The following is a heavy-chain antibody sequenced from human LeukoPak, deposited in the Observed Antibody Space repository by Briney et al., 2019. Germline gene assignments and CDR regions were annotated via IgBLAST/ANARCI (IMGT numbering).Heavy chain of an antibody. CDR3: IRAGSSWANDY. CDR2: ISSDGSET. V-gene: IGHV3-74*01. Sequence: GGSLRLSCVASGFTFSSSWMHWVRQAPGKGLVWASRISSDGSETTYADSVKGRFTISRDNAKNILYLQMNSLRVEDTALDFCIRAGSSWANDYWGQGTLVTVSS. CDR1: GFTFSSSW. J-gene: IGHJ4*02. D-gene: IGHD6-13*01.